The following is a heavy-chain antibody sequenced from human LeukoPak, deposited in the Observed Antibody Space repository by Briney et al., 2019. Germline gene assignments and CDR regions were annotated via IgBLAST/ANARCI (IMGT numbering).Heavy chain of an antibody. V-gene: IGHV3-7*01. J-gene: IGHJ3*02. Sequence: GGSLRLSCEVSGSIFSSYWMSWVRQAPGKGLEWVGNINQEGSERNHGDSVNGRFTISRDNAKNSLYLQMNSLRAEDTAVYYCARDYYDSSGWSYAFDIWGQGTMVTVSS. CDR2: INQEGSER. CDR3: ARDYYDSSGWSYAFDI. CDR1: GSIFSSYW. D-gene: IGHD3-22*01.